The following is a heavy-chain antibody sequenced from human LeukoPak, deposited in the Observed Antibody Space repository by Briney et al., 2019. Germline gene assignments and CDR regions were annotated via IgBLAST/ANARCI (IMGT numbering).Heavy chain of an antibody. CDR2: IIPIFGTA. J-gene: IGHJ4*02. CDR3: ARDRGWAGYSYGFYY. Sequence: SVKVSCKASGGTFSSYAISWVRQAPGQGLEWMGGIIPIFGTANYAQKFQGRVTITADESTSTAYMELGSLRSEDTAVYYCARDRGWAGYSYGFYYWGQGTLVTVSS. CDR1: GGTFSSYA. V-gene: IGHV1-69*13. D-gene: IGHD5-18*01.